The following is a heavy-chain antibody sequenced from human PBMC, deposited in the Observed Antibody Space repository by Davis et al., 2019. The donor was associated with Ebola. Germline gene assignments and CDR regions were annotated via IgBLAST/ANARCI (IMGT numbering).Heavy chain of an antibody. V-gene: IGHV1-69*13. D-gene: IGHD3-10*01. Sequence: SVKVSCKASGDSFNNDGISWVRQAPGQGLEWMGGIIAIFGIPKYAQKFQGRVTITSDEATSTVYLDLRSLRSEDTAVYYCARTYYYDTGTYSPLYHYMDVWGSGTTVTVTS. CDR2: IIAIFGIP. CDR3: ARTYYYDTGTYSPLYHYMDV. CDR1: GDSFNNDG. J-gene: IGHJ6*03.